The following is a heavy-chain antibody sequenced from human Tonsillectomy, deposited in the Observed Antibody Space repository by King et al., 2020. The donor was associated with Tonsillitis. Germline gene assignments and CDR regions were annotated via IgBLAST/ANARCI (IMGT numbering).Heavy chain of an antibody. Sequence: VQLVESGGGVVQPGRSLRLSCAASGFTFSSYGMHWVRQAPGKGLEGVAVISYDGSNKYYADSVKGRFTISRDNSKNTLYLQMNSLRAEDTAVYYCAKWGDIVATIRTPAFDYWGQGTLVTVSS. V-gene: IGHV3-30*18. D-gene: IGHD5-12*01. J-gene: IGHJ4*02. CDR2: ISYDGSNK. CDR1: GFTFSSYG. CDR3: AKWGDIVATIRTPAFDY.